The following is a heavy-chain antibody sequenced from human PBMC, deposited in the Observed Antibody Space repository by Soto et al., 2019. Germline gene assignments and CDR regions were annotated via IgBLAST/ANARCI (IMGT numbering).Heavy chain of an antibody. D-gene: IGHD6-25*01. CDR2: MNPNSGNT. CDR3: ARSAQEGNWFDP. CDR1: GYTFTSYD. J-gene: IGHJ5*02. V-gene: IGHV1-8*01. Sequence: ASVKVSCKASGYTFTSYDINWVRQATGQGLEWMGWMNPNSGNTGYAQKFQGRVTMTRNTSISTAYMELSSLRSEDTAVYYCARSAQEGNWFDPRGQGTLVTVSS.